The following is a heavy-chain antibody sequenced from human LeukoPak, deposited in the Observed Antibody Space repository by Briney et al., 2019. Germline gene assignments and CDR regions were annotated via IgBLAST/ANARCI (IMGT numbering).Heavy chain of an antibody. CDR2: ISYDGSKR. J-gene: IGHJ4*02. CDR3: AKGYYDTSGYLNY. D-gene: IGHD3-22*01. CDR1: GFTFSTYG. V-gene: IGHV3-30*18. Sequence: GGSLRLSCAASGFTFSTYGMHWVRQAPGKGLEWAAVISYDGSKRYYADSVKGRFTISRDNSKSTLYLQMNSLRVEDTAVYYCAKGYYDTSGYLNYWGQGILVTVSS.